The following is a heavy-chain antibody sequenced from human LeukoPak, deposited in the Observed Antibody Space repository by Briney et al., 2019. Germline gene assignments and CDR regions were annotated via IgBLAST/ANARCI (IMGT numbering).Heavy chain of an antibody. J-gene: IGHJ2*01. V-gene: IGHV3-23*01. Sequence: GGSLRLSCAASGFTFSSYSMNWVRQAPGKGLEWVSAISGSGGSTYYADSVKGRFTISRDNSKNTLYLQMNSLRAEDTAVYYCARDGRDGYKSNWYFDLWGRGTLVTVSS. CDR3: ARDGRDGYKSNWYFDL. CDR2: ISGSGGST. CDR1: GFTFSSYS. D-gene: IGHD5-24*01.